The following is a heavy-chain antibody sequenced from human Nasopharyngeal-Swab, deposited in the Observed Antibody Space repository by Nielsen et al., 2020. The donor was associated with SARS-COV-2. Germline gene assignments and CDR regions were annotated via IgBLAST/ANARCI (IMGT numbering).Heavy chain of an antibody. CDR3: ARNLASRSSSWCFDH. V-gene: IGHV3-11*04. Sequence: GESLKISCAASGFSFSEYYMSWIRQAPGKGLEWISDISSSGSITHYADSMKGRFTISRDNAKKSLYLQMNSLREEDTAVYYCARNLASRSSSWCFDHWGQGTLVTVSS. CDR2: ISSSGSIT. J-gene: IGHJ4*02. CDR1: GFSFSEYY. D-gene: IGHD6-13*01.